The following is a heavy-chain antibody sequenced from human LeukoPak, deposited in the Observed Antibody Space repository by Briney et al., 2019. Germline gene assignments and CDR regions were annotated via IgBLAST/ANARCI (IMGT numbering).Heavy chain of an antibody. CDR1: GFTFSSYA. CDR3: ARGALWFGEFPTGMDV. Sequence: GGSLRLSCAASGFTFSSYAMHWVRRAPGKGLEWVAVISYDGSNKYYADSVKGRFTISRDNSKNTLYLQMNSLRAEDTAVYYCARGALWFGEFPTGMDVWGQGTTVTVSS. V-gene: IGHV3-30-3*01. D-gene: IGHD3-10*01. J-gene: IGHJ6*02. CDR2: ISYDGSNK.